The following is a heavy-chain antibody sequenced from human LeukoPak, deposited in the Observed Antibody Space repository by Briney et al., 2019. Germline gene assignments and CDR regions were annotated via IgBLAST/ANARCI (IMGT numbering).Heavy chain of an antibody. CDR2: ISSGDSIL. CDR1: GFTFSDYD. D-gene: IGHD1-1*01. Sequence: GGSLRLSCAASGFTFSDYDMSWMRQAPGKGLEWVSSISSGDSILYYGDSVKGRFTISRDNAKTSLYLQMNSLIAEDTAMYYCARRSMTTFDYWGQGSLVTVSS. J-gene: IGHJ4*02. CDR3: ARRSMTTFDY. V-gene: IGHV3-11*04.